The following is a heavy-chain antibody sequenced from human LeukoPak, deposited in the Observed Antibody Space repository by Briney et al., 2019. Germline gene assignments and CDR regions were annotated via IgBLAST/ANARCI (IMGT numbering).Heavy chain of an antibody. D-gene: IGHD6-6*01. Sequence: SVKVSCKASGGTFSRYAISWVRQAPGQGLEWMGGIIPIFGTPSYAQKFQGRVTITADESTSTAYVELSSLRFEDTAVYYCATRGGSSSSQGHFYYYMDVWGKGTTVTVSS. V-gene: IGHV1-69*13. CDR3: ATRGGSSSSQGHFYYYMDV. CDR2: IIPIFGTP. CDR1: GGTFSRYA. J-gene: IGHJ6*03.